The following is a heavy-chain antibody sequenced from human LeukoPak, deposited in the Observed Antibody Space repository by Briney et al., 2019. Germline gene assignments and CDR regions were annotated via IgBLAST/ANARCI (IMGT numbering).Heavy chain of an antibody. J-gene: IGHJ4*02. V-gene: IGHV4-4*02. D-gene: IGHD3-10*01. CDR2: IYHSGST. CDR3: ARGEEYGSGTVHFDY. CDR1: GGSISSNNW. Sequence: PSETLSLTCGVSGGSISSNNWWSWVRQPPGRGLEWIGEIYHSGSTNYNPSLKSRVTMSVDNSKNQFSLKLSSVTAADTAVYYCARGEEYGSGTVHFDYWGQGTLVTVSS.